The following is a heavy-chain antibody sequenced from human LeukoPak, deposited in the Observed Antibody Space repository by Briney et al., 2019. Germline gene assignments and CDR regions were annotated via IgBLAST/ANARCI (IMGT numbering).Heavy chain of an antibody. V-gene: IGHV1-18*01. CDR3: ARARQGGLYYYYYMDV. D-gene: IGHD1-26*01. CDR1: GYTFTSYG. CDR2: ISAYNGNT. J-gene: IGHJ6*03. Sequence: VSVKVSCKASGYTFTSYGISWVRQAPGQGLEWMGWISAYNGNTNYAQKLQGRVTMTTDTSTSTAYMELRSLRSDDTAVYYCARARQGGLYYYYYMDVWGKGTTVTVSS.